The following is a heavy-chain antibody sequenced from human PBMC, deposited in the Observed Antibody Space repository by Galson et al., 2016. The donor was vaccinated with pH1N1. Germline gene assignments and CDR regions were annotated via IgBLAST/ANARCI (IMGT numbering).Heavy chain of an antibody. CDR2: IYWDDGK. CDR1: GFSVSSSGMG. Sequence: PALVKPTQTLTLTCNFSGFSVSSSGMGVGWIRQPPGKALECLALIYWDDGKRYGPSLKSRLTITKDTSKNHVVLTMTNMDPMDTATYYCAHREVMITNAFDFWGQGTMVTVSS. V-gene: IGHV2-5*05. D-gene: IGHD3-16*01. CDR3: AHREVMITNAFDF. J-gene: IGHJ3*01.